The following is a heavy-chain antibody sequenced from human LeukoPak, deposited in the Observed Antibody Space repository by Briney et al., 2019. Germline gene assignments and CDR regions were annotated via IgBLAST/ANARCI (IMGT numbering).Heavy chain of an antibody. Sequence: ASVKVSRKAAGYTFPGYCMFWVRQAPGQGLEWMGRINPNSGGTNYAQKFQGRVTMTRDTSISTAYMELSRLRSDDTAVYYCARGYCSGGSCYSVENWFDPWGQGTLVTVSS. J-gene: IGHJ5*02. D-gene: IGHD2-15*01. CDR3: ARGYCSGGSCYSVENWFDP. CDR2: INPNSGGT. CDR1: GYTFPGYC. V-gene: IGHV1-2*06.